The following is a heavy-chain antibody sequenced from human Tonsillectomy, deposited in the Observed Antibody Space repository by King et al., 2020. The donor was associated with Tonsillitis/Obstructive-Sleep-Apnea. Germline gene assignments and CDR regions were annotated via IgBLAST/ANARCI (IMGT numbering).Heavy chain of an antibody. CDR3: ARDRLNWGSDGGWFDP. J-gene: IGHJ5*02. CDR2: IYYSGST. V-gene: IGHV4-59*01. Sequence: QLQESGPGLVKPSETLSLTCTVSGGSISGYYWSWIRQPPGKGLEWIGYIYYSGSTNYNPSLKSRVTISVDTSKNQFSLKLSSVTAADTAVYYCARDRLNWGSDGGWFDPWGQGTLVTVSS. CDR1: GGSISGYY. D-gene: IGHD7-27*01.